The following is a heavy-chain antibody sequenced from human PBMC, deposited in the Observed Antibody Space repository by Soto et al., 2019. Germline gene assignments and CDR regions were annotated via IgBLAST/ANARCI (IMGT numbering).Heavy chain of an antibody. CDR2: IYYSGST. V-gene: IGHV4-39*01. CDR3: ARTVEMATIFVREVCSWFAP. Sequence: RKPPGNGLDWIGSIYYSGSTYTNPSLKRRVTISVDTYKNQFSLKLSSVTAADTAVYYCARTVEMATIFVREVCSWFAPWGQGTLVTVSS. D-gene: IGHD5-12*01. J-gene: IGHJ5*02.